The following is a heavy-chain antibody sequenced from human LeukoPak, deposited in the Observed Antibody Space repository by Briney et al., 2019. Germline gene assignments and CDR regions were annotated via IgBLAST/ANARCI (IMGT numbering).Heavy chain of an antibody. J-gene: IGHJ4*02. D-gene: IGHD3-10*01. V-gene: IGHV3-74*01. Sequence: GGSLRLSCAASGFTFSSYWMHWVRQAPGKGLVWVSRINTNGSPTQYADSVKGRFTISRDNAKNTLYLQMNSLRAEDTAVYYCAGDLISGSGSLGYWGQGTLVTVSS. CDR2: INTNGSPT. CDR1: GFTFSSYW. CDR3: AGDLISGSGSLGY.